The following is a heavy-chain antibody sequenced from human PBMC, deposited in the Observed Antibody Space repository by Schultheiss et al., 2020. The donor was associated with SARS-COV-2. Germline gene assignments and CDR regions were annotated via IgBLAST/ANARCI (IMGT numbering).Heavy chain of an antibody. CDR1: GFTFSSYS. V-gene: IGHV3-48*01. CDR2: ISSSSSTI. CDR3: ARADDYDYYYGMDV. Sequence: GGSLRLSCAASGFTFSSYSMNWVRQAPGKGLEWVSYISSSSSTIYYADSVKGRFTISRDNSKNTLYLQMNSLRAEDTAVYYCARADDYDYYYGMDVWGQGTTVTVAS. J-gene: IGHJ6*02.